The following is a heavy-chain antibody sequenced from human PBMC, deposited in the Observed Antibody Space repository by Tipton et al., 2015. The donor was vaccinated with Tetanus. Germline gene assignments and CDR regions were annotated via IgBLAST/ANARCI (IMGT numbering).Heavy chain of an antibody. CDR1: GYNFNLYW. D-gene: IGHD7-27*01. V-gene: IGHV5-51*01. Sequence: SLRLSCQGSGYNFNLYWIAWVRQMPGKGLEWMGIIYPGDSDTTYSPSFQGQVTISADRSISTAYLQWSSLKASDTAVFFCARRLGPYTGDQIWHFDLWGRGTLVTVS. CDR3: ARRLGPYTGDQIWHFDL. CDR2: IYPGDSDT. J-gene: IGHJ2*01.